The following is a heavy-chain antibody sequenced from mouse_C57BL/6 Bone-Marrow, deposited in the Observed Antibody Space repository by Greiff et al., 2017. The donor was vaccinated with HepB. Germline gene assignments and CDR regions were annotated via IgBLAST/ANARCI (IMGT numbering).Heavy chain of an antibody. V-gene: IGHV1-82*01. Sequence: QVQLKESGPELVKPGASVKISCKASGYAFSSSWMNWVKQRPGKGLEWIGRIYPGDGDTNYNGKFKGKATLTADKSSSTAYMQLSSLTSEDSAVYFCAIFITTVVATFDYAMDYWGQGTSVTVSS. CDR1: GYAFSSSW. D-gene: IGHD1-1*01. J-gene: IGHJ4*01. CDR3: AIFITTVVATFDYAMDY. CDR2: IYPGDGDT.